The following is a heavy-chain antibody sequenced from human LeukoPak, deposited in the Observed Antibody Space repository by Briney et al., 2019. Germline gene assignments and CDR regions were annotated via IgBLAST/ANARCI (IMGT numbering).Heavy chain of an antibody. V-gene: IGHV1-69*04. Sequence: SVKVSCKASGGTFGSYAISWVRQAPGQGLEWMGRIIPIFGIANYAQKFQGRVTITADKSTSTAYMELSSLRSEDTAVYYYARDNYYDSSGFPMDVWGQGTTVTVSS. J-gene: IGHJ6*02. CDR1: GGTFGSYA. CDR2: IIPIFGIA. CDR3: ARDNYYDSSGFPMDV. D-gene: IGHD3-22*01.